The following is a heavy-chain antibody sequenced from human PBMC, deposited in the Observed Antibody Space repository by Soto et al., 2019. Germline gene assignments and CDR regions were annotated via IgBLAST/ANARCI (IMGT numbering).Heavy chain of an antibody. J-gene: IGHJ4*02. CDR3: ARDRNSGYSLTVRYFDY. Sequence: QVQLVQSGAEVKKPGSSVKVSCKASGGTFSSYAISWVRQAPGQGLEWMGGIMPIFGTANYAQKFQGRVTITADESTSTAYMELSSLRSEDTAVYYCARDRNSGYSLTVRYFDYWGQGTLVTVSS. D-gene: IGHD5-12*01. CDR1: GGTFSSYA. V-gene: IGHV1-69*01. CDR2: IMPIFGTA.